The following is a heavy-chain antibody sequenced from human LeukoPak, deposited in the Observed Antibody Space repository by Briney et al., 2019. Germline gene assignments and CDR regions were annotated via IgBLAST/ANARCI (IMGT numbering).Heavy chain of an antibody. CDR3: ARDFIKRQDFYDFWSGYRNNWFDP. J-gene: IGHJ5*02. CDR1: GYTFASYA. CDR2: INTNTGNP. Sequence: ASVKVSCKASGYTFASYAINWVRRAPGQGLEWMGWINTNTGNPTYAQGFTGRFVFSLDTSVSTAYLQISSLKAEDTAVYYCARDFIKRQDFYDFWSGYRNNWFDPWGQGTLVTVSS. D-gene: IGHD3-3*01. V-gene: IGHV7-4-1*02.